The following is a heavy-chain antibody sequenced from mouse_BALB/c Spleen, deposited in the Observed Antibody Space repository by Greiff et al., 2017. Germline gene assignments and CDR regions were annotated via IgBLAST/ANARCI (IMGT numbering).Heavy chain of an antibody. CDR2: ISYSGST. Sequence: VQLQQSGPSLVKPSQTLSLTCSVTGDSITSGYWNWIRKFPGNKLEYMGYISYSGSTYYNPSLKSRISITRDTSKNQYYLQLNSVTTEDTATYYCARDYYGSSYWYFDVWGAGTTVTVSS. CDR1: GDSITSGY. V-gene: IGHV3-8*02. J-gene: IGHJ1*01. D-gene: IGHD1-1*01. CDR3: ARDYYGSSYWYFDV.